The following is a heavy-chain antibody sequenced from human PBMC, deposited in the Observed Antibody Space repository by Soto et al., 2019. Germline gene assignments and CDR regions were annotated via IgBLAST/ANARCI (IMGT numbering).Heavy chain of an antibody. J-gene: IGHJ6*02. CDR3: ARDSTSWFPYYGIDV. V-gene: IGHV4-59*01. CDR2: ISDSGST. D-gene: IGHD6-13*01. Sequence: KPSETLSLTGTVSGGSIDYYRWSWIRQPRGKGLEWIGDISDSGSTNYNLSLRSRVTILVDTSKNQFSLKLNSVTAADTAVYYCARDSTSWFPYYGIDVWGQGTTVTVSS. CDR1: GGSIDYYR.